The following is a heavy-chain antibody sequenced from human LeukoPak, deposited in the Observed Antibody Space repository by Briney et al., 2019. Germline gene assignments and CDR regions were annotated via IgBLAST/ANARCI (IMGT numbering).Heavy chain of an antibody. J-gene: IGHJ4*02. CDR3: ASSQWLVAYFDY. D-gene: IGHD6-19*01. V-gene: IGHV3-11*04. CDR2: ISSSGSTI. CDR1: GFTFSDYY. Sequence: KSGGSLRLSCAASGFTFSDYYMSWIRQAPGKGLEWVSYISSSGSTIYYADSVKARFTISRDNAKNSLYLQMSSLRAEDTAVYYCASSQWLVAYFDYWGQGTLVTVSS.